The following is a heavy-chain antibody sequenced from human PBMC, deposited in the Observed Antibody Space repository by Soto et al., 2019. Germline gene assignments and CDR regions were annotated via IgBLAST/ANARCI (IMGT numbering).Heavy chain of an antibody. D-gene: IGHD3-3*01. CDR1: GFTFSSYA. CDR3: AKGRFLEWLRSATDWFDP. Sequence: GGSLRLSCAASGFTFSSYAMSWVRQAPGKGLEWVSAISGSGGSTYYADSVKGRFTISRDNSKNTLYLQMNSLRAEDTAVYYCAKGRFLEWLRSATDWFDPWGQGTLVTISS. CDR2: ISGSGGST. V-gene: IGHV3-23*01. J-gene: IGHJ5*02.